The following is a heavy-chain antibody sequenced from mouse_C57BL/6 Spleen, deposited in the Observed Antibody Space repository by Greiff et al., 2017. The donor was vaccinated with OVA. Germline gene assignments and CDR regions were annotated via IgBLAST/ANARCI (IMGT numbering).Heavy chain of an antibody. D-gene: IGHD1-1*01. CDR1: GYTFTSYW. CDR2: IDPSDSYT. Sequence: QVQLQQPGAELVMPGASVKLSCKASGYTFTSYWMHWVKQRPGQGLEWIGEIDPSDSYTNYNQKFKGKSTLTVDKSSSTAYMQLSSLTSEDSAVYYCASYGSSYDYAMDYWGQGTSVTVYS. CDR3: ASYGSSYDYAMDY. V-gene: IGHV1-69*01. J-gene: IGHJ4*01.